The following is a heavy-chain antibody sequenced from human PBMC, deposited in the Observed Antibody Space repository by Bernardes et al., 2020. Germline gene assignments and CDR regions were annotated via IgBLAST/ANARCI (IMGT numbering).Heavy chain of an antibody. CDR1: GGSISSYY. CDR2: IYYSGST. Sequence: SETLSLSCTVSGGSISSYYWSWIRRPPGKGLEWIGYIYYSGSTNYNPALKSRVTISVDTSKNQFSLKLSSVTAADTAVYYCARGRATNYDYIWGSYYEARWFDPWGQGTLVTGSS. D-gene: IGHD3-16*01. J-gene: IGHJ5*02. V-gene: IGHV4-59*01. CDR3: ARGRATNYDYIWGSYYEARWFDP.